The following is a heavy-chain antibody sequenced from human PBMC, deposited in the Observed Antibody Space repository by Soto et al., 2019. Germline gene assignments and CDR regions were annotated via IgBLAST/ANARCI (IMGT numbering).Heavy chain of an antibody. J-gene: IGHJ4*02. V-gene: IGHV3-15*01. CDR3: TTALE. Sequence: PGGSLRLSCAVSGITFSNAWMTWVRQAPGKGLEWVGLIKSKADGGIIDYAAPVKGRFAISRDDSKNTLYLQMNSLKTEDTAVYYCTTALEWGQGTLVTVSS. CDR1: GITFSNAW. CDR2: IKSKADGGII.